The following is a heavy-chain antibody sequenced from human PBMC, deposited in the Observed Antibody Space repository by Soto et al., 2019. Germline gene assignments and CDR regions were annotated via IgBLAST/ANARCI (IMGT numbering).Heavy chain of an antibody. V-gene: IGHV3-74*01. CDR3: AREGAGIVLMVYVYYMDV. CDR2: INSDGSST. J-gene: IGHJ6*03. Sequence: EVQLVESGGGLVQPGGSLRLSCAASGFTFSSYWMHWVRQAPGKGLVWVSRINSDGSSTSYADSVKGRFTISRDNAKNTLYLQMSSRRAEDTAVYYCAREGAGIVLMVYVYYMDVWGKGTTVTVSS. CDR1: GFTFSSYW. D-gene: IGHD2-8*01.